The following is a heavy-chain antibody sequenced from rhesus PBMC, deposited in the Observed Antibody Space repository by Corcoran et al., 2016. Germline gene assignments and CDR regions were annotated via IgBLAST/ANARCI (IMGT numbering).Heavy chain of an antibody. J-gene: IGHJ3*01. D-gene: IGHD2-2*01. CDR2: SYGSSGST. Sequence: QVQLQESGPGLVKPSATLSLTCAVSGGSFSSYWWGWIRQPPGKGLEWIGYSYGSSGSTDYHPSLINRATISRDTSKNQFSLKLSSVTAADTAVYSCVLGGTYDAFDFWGQGLRVTVSS. CDR3: VLGGTYDAFDF. V-gene: IGHV4S7*01. CDR1: GGSFSSYW.